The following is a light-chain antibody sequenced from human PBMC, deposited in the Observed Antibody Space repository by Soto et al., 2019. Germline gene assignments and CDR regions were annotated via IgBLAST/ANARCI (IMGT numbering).Light chain of an antibody. CDR1: QSVRSS. J-gene: IGKJ1*01. V-gene: IGKV3-11*01. Sequence: EIVLTQSPATLSLSPGERATLSCRATQSVRSSLAWYLQQPGQAPRLLIYDASKRATGIPARFSGSGSGTDFTLTISSLEPEDFAVYYCQQYGSSPSFGQGTKVDNK. CDR2: DAS. CDR3: QQYGSSPS.